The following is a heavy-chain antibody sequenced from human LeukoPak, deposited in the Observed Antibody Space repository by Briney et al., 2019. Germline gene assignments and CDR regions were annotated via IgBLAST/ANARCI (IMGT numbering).Heavy chain of an antibody. Sequence: GGSLRLSCVASGFTFSTYWMTWVRQAPGKGLEWVASINQDGSERYHVDSVRGRFTISRDNAKKSLYLQMYSLRAEDTAVFYCARDNWDYHFDFRGQGTLVTVSS. CDR3: ARDNWDYHFDF. CDR2: INQDGSER. CDR1: GFTFSTYW. D-gene: IGHD1-7*01. J-gene: IGHJ4*02. V-gene: IGHV3-7*01.